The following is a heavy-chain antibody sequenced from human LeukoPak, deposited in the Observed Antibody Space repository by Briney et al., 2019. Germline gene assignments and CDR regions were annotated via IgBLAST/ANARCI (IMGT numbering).Heavy chain of an antibody. CDR1: GGSFSAYY. Sequence: PSETLSLTCAVNGGSFSAYYWSWIRQPPGKGLEWIGEINHSGSTNYNPSLKSRVTISVDTSKNQFSLKLSSVTAADTAVYYCARNDYGESSPRFDYWGQGTLVTVSS. D-gene: IGHD4-17*01. J-gene: IGHJ4*02. CDR3: ARNDYGESSPRFDY. CDR2: INHSGST. V-gene: IGHV4-34*01.